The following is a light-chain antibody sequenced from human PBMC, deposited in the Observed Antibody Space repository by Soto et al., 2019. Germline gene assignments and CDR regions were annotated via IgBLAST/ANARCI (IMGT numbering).Light chain of an antibody. CDR2: SNN. J-gene: IGLJ2*01. Sequence: QLVLTQPPSASGTPGQRVTISCSGRSSNIGSNTVNWYQQLPGMAPKLLIYSNNQRPSGVPDRFSGSKSGTSASLAISGLQSEDEADYYCASWDDSLNGVFGGGTKLTVL. CDR1: SSNIGSNT. V-gene: IGLV1-44*01. CDR3: ASWDDSLNGV.